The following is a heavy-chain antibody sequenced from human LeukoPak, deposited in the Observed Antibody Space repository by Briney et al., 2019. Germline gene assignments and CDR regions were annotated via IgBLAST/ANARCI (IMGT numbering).Heavy chain of an antibody. V-gene: IGHV4-59*11. J-gene: IGHJ4*02. Sequence: PSETLSLTCTVSGGSLSSHYWSWIRQPPGKGLEWIGSIYYNGRTRYNPSLQSRVTILADTSRNDLSLKLPSMTAADTAVYYCARFRGLNYYDSSGYYYLDYWGQGTLVTVSS. CDR1: GGSLSSHY. D-gene: IGHD3-22*01. CDR2: IYYNGRT. CDR3: ARFRGLNYYDSSGYYYLDY.